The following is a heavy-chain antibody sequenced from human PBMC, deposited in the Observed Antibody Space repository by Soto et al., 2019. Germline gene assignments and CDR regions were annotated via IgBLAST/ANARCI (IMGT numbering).Heavy chain of an antibody. Sequence: EVQLVESEGGLVQPGGSLRLSCAASGFTFSYYWMHWVRQAPGQGLVWVSRIHSDGSSTTYADSVKGRFTISRDNAKNTLYLQRNSMRAQGTAVYYCASGDRGAFDLWGQGTMVTVS. CDR1: GFTFSYYW. V-gene: IGHV3-74*01. CDR2: IHSDGSST. D-gene: IGHD2-21*02. J-gene: IGHJ3*01. CDR3: ASGDRGAFDL.